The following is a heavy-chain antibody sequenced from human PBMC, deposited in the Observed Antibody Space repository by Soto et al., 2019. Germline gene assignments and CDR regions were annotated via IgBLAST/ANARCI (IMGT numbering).Heavy chain of an antibody. J-gene: IGHJ6*02. CDR1: GGTFSSYA. V-gene: IGHV1-69*13. CDR3: ARDRRRLRKDYGMDV. Sequence: ASVEVSCKXSGGTFSSYAISWVRQAPGQGLEWMGGIIPIFGTANYAQKFQGRVTITANESTSTAYMELSSLRSEDTAVYYCARDRRRLRKDYGMDVWGQGTTVTVSS. CDR2: IIPIFGTA. D-gene: IGHD5-12*01.